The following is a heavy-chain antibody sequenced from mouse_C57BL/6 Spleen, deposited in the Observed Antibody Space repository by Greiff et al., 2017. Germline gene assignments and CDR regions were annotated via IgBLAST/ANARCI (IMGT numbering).Heavy chain of an antibody. D-gene: IGHD1-1*01. CDR3: ARGCYYYGSSSIPWFAY. J-gene: IGHJ3*01. CDR1: GYTFTGYW. CDR2: ILPGSGST. V-gene: IGHV1-9*01. Sequence: QVQLQQSGAELMKPGASVKLSCKATGYTFTGYWIEWVKQRPGHGLEWIGEILPGSGSTNYNEKFKGKATFTADTSSNTAYMQLSSLTTDDSAIYYCARGCYYYGSSSIPWFAYWGQGTLVTVSA.